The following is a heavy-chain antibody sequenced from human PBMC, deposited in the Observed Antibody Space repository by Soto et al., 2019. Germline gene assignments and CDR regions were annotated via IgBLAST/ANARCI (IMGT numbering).Heavy chain of an antibody. J-gene: IGHJ4*02. CDR3: ARGVSYYYDSSGRGYYFDY. CDR1: GGTFSSYA. D-gene: IGHD3-22*01. CDR2: IIPIFGTA. V-gene: IGHV1-69*13. Sequence: SVKVSCKASGGTFSSYAISWVRQAPGQGLEWMGGIIPIFGTANYAQKFQGRVTITADESTSTAYMELSSLRSEDTAVYYCARGVSYYYDSSGRGYYFDYWGQGTLVTVSS.